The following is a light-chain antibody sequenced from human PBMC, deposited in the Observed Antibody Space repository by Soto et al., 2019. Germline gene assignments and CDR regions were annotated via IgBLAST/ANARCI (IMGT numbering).Light chain of an antibody. J-gene: IGKJ5*01. V-gene: IGKV3-15*01. Sequence: EIIMTQSPATLSVSPGERATLSCRASHSVSNNLAWYQQKPGQAPRLLIYYASTRATGIPARFSGSGSGPEFTLTISSLQSEDFALYYCQQYNDWPPITFGQGTRLEVK. CDR2: YAS. CDR3: QQYNDWPPIT. CDR1: HSVSNN.